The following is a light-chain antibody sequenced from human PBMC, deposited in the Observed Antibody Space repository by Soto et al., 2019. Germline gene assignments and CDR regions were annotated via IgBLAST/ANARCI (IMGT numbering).Light chain of an antibody. J-gene: IGKJ5*01. CDR3: QQYNNWLIT. Sequence: EIVMTQSPATLSVSLGERATLSCRASQSVSGNLAWYQQKPGQAPRLLIYGASTRATGIPARFSGSGSGTEFTLTISSLQSEDFAVYYCQQYNNWLITFGQGTRLEIK. CDR1: QSVSGN. V-gene: IGKV3-15*01. CDR2: GAS.